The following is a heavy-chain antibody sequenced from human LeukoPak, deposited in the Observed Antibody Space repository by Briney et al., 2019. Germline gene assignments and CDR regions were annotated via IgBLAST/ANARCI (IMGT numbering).Heavy chain of an antibody. D-gene: IGHD1/OR15-1a*01. V-gene: IGHV4-59*01. CDR1: GGSISSYY. CDR2: IYYSGST. J-gene: IGHJ4*02. CDR3: AREQNRGIDY. Sequence: ASETLSLTCTVSGGSISSYYWSWIRQPPGKGLEWIGYIYYSGSTNYNPSLKSRVTISVDTSKNQFSLKLSSVTAADTAVYYCAREQNRGIDYWGQGTLVTVSS.